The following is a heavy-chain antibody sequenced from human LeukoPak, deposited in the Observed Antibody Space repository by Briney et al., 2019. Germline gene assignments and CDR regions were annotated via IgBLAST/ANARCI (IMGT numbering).Heavy chain of an antibody. Sequence: GGSLRLSCAVSGVTFSRYAMSWVRLAPGKGLEWVPGITASGGATFYVDSVKGRFTISRDNSKNTLYLQMNSLRVEDTAVYYCAKGADYSGSQHFDSWGQGTLVTVSS. CDR2: ITASGGAT. CDR1: GVTFSRYA. J-gene: IGHJ5*01. CDR3: AKGADYSGSQHFDS. V-gene: IGHV3-23*01. D-gene: IGHD1-26*01.